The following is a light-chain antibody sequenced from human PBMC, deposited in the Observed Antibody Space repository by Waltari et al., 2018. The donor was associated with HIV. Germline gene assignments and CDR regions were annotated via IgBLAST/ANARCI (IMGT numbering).Light chain of an antibody. CDR1: QIVGGNS. J-gene: IGKJ3*01. CDR3: QQYGSSEGFT. CDR2: GPS. V-gene: IGKV3-20*01. Sequence: EIGLTQSPGTLSLSPGDRATLSCRASQIVGGNSLAWYQKKPGQAPRLLIYGPSTRAAGIPDRFSGSGSETDFTLTISRLEPEDCAVYYCQQYGSSEGFTFGPGTRVDI.